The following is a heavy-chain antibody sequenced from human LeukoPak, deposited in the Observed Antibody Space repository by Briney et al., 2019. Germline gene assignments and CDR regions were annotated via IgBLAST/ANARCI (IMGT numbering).Heavy chain of an antibody. CDR1: GGSFSGYY. V-gene: IGHV4-34*01. CDR3: ARHIRRRIAAAGTHWFDP. D-gene: IGHD6-13*01. Sequence: SETLSLTCAVYGGSFSGYYWSWIRQPPGKGLEWIGEINHSGSTNYNPSLKSRVTISVDTSKNQFSLKLSSVTAADTAVYYCARHIRRRIAAAGTHWFDPWGQGTLVTVSS. J-gene: IGHJ5*02. CDR2: INHSGST.